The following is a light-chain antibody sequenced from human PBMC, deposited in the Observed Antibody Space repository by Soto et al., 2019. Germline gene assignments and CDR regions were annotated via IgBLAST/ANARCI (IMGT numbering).Light chain of an antibody. V-gene: IGKV3-20*01. CDR2: GAS. CDR1: QSVSSSY. CDR3: KQYGTSRWT. J-gene: IGKJ1*01. Sequence: EIVLTQSPGTMSLSPGGRATLSCRASQSVSSSYLAWYQQKPGQAPRLLIYGASSRATGIPDMFSGSGSGTAFTLSIIRLEPEDFAVYYCKQYGTSRWTFGQGTKVEIK.